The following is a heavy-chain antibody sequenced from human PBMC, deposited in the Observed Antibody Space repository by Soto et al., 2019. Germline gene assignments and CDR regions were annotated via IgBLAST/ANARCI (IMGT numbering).Heavy chain of an antibody. CDR2: ISYDGSNK. Sequence: GGSLRLSCAASGFTFSSYGMHWVRQAPGKGLEWVAVISYDGSNKYYADSVKGRFTISRDNSKNTLYLQMNSLRAEDTAVYYCAKDDGGFGELLLLYWGQGTLVTVSS. D-gene: IGHD3-10*01. CDR1: GFTFSSYG. CDR3: AKDDGGFGELLLLY. V-gene: IGHV3-30*18. J-gene: IGHJ4*02.